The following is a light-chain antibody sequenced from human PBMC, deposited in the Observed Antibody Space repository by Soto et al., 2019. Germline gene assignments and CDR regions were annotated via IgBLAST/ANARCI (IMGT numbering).Light chain of an antibody. V-gene: IGKV3-15*01. J-gene: IGKJ4*01. CDR2: ASS. CDR3: QQYGDSPLT. Sequence: EIVLTQSPATLSVSPGERATLSCRASQSVGSNFAWYQQKPGQAPRLLIFASSTRATGVPARFSGSGSGTAFTLTISSLQPEDFAVYYCQQYGDSPLTFGGGAKVEIE. CDR1: QSVGSN.